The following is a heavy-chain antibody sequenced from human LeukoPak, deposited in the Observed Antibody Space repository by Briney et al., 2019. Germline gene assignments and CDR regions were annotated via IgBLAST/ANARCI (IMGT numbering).Heavy chain of an antibody. CDR3: ARDSPYRSHSLGFDY. J-gene: IGHJ4*02. CDR2: ISAYNGNT. D-gene: IGHD6-19*01. CDR1: GYTFTSYG. Sequence: ASVKVSCKASGYTFTSYGISWVRQAPGQGFEWMGWISAYNGNTNYAQKLQGRVTMTTDTSTSTAYMELRSLRSDDTAVYYCARDSPYRSHSLGFDYWGQGTLVTVSS. V-gene: IGHV1-18*01.